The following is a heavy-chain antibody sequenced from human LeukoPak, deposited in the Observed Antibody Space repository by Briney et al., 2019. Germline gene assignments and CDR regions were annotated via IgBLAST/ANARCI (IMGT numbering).Heavy chain of an antibody. D-gene: IGHD3-22*01. V-gene: IGHV3-33*01. CDR3: ARDRGAYYYDSSGSNWFDP. CDR2: IWYDGSNK. CDR1: GFTFSSYG. J-gene: IGHJ5*02. Sequence: GRSLRLSCAASGFTFSSYGMHWVRQAPGKGLEWVAVIWYDGSNKYYADSVKGRFTISRDNSKNTLYLQMNSLRAEDTAVYYCARDRGAYYYDSSGSNWFDPWGQGTLVTVSS.